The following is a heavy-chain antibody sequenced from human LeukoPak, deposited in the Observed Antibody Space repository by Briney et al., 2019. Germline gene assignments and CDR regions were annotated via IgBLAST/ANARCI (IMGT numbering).Heavy chain of an antibody. CDR1: GGSISSGGYS. CDR2: IYNSGSK. D-gene: IGHD3-3*01. Sequence: SETLSLTCAVSGGSISSGGYSWSWIRQPPGKGLEWIGYIYNSGSKYYNPSLKSRVTISVDKSKNQFSLNLSSVTAADTAVYYCAREYRGYDFWSGYPTEADGMDVWGQGTTVTVSS. CDR3: AREYRGYDFWSGYPTEADGMDV. J-gene: IGHJ6*02. V-gene: IGHV4-30-2*01.